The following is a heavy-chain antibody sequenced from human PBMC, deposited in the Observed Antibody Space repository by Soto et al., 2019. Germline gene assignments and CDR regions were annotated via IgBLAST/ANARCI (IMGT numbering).Heavy chain of an antibody. CDR1: GGSFSGYY. V-gene: IGHV4-30-4*01. J-gene: IGHJ4*02. D-gene: IGHD6-13*01. CDR3: ARETYSSSWDFDY. Sequence: PSETLSLTCAVYGGSFSGYYWSWIRQPPGKGLEWIGYIYYSGSTYYNPSLKSRVTISVDTSKNQFSLKLSSVTAADTAVYYCARETYSSSWDFDYWGQGTLVTVSS. CDR2: IYYSGST.